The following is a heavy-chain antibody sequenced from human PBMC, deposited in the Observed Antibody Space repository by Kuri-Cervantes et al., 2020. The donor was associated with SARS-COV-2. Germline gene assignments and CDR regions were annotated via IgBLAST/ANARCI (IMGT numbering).Heavy chain of an antibody. CDR3: ARDIVTVDYDFWSGYYGPSYFDF. D-gene: IGHD3-3*01. Sequence: GGSLRPSCAASGFTFSSYWMHWVRQAPGKGLVWVSRINSDGSSTSYADSVKGRFTISRDNAKNTLYLQMSSLRTEDTAVYYCARDIVTVDYDFWSGYYGPSYFDFWGQGTLVTVSS. J-gene: IGHJ4*02. CDR2: INSDGSST. V-gene: IGHV3-74*01. CDR1: GFTFSSYW.